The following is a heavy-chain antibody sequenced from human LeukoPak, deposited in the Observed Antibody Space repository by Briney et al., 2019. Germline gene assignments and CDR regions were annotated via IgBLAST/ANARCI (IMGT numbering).Heavy chain of an antibody. D-gene: IGHD3-22*01. CDR3: AKDGYYDSSAYYYVRYFDL. CDR1: GFTFSIYG. CDR2: MSGSGGST. V-gene: IGHV3-23*01. J-gene: IGHJ2*01. Sequence: GGSLRLSCAASGFTFSIYGMSWVRQAPGRGLEWVSAMSGSGGSTYYEDSVKGRFTISRDNSKNTLYLQMNSLRAEDTAVYYCAKDGYYDSSAYYYVRYFDLWGRGTLVTVSS.